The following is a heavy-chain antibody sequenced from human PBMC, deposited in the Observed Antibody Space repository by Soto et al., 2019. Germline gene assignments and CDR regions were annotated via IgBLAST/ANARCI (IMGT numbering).Heavy chain of an antibody. D-gene: IGHD3-22*01. CDR1: GGSISSYY. CDR2: IYYCGST. V-gene: IGHV4-59*01. CDR3: ARGSVVVTYDY. Sequence: SETLSLTCTVSGGSISSYYWSWIRQPPGKGLEWIGYIYYCGSTNYNPSLKSRVTISVDTSKNQFSLKLSSVTAADTAVYYCARGSVVVTYDYWGQGTLVTVSS. J-gene: IGHJ4*02.